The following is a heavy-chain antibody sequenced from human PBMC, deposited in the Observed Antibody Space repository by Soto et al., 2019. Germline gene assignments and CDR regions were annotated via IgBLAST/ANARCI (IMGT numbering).Heavy chain of an antibody. D-gene: IGHD3-3*01. J-gene: IGHJ3*01. Sequence: ASVKVSCKASGYTFTSSGISWVRQAPGQRLEWMGWISTHNGNTIYAQKFQGRVIMTMDTSTTTVYMELRSLRPDDTAVYLCAREGILGLFDAYDHWGQGTMVTVSS. CDR2: ISTHNGNT. CDR1: GYTFTSSG. V-gene: IGHV1-18*04. CDR3: AREGILGLFDAYDH.